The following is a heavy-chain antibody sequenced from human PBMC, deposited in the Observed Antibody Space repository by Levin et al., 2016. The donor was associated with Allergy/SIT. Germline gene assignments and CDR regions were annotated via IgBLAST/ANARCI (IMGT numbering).Heavy chain of an antibody. CDR1: GYMFTSYG. D-gene: IGHD4-17*01. J-gene: IGHJ6*02. Sequence: ASVKVSCKASGYMFTSYGISWVRQAPGQGLEWMGWISAHNGNTNYEQNLQDRVTMTTDISTSTAYMELRSLRSEDTAVYYCARDDGDSLMYLYGMDVWGQGTTVTVSS. CDR2: ISAHNGNT. V-gene: IGHV1-18*01. CDR3: ARDDGDSLMYLYGMDV.